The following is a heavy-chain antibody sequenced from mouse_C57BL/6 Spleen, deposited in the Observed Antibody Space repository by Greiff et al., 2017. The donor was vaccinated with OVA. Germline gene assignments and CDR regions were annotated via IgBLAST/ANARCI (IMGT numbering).Heavy chain of an antibody. CDR2: IYPYNGVS. D-gene: IGHD2-5*01. CDR1: GYSFTGYY. V-gene: IGHV1-31*01. J-gene: IGHJ4*01. CDR3: ARKAYYSNSYAMDY. Sequence: EVQLVESGPELVKPGASVKISCKASGYSFTGYYMHWVKQSHGNILDWIGYIYPYNGVSSYNQKFKGKATLTVDKSSSTAYMELRSLTSEDSAVYYCARKAYYSNSYAMDYWGQGTSVTVSS.